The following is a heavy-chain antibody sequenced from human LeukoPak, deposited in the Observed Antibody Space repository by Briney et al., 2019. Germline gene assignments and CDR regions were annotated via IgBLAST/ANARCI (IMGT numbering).Heavy chain of an antibody. V-gene: IGHV1-2*06. CDR1: GGTFSSYA. CDR2: INPNSGGT. Sequence: ASVKVSCKASGGTFSSYAISWVRQAPGQGLEWMGRINPNSGGTNYAQKFQGRVTMTRDTSISTAYMELSRLRSDDTAVYYCARPASLAAAGSPNWFDPWGQGTLVTVSS. J-gene: IGHJ5*02. CDR3: ARPASLAAAGSPNWFDP. D-gene: IGHD6-13*01.